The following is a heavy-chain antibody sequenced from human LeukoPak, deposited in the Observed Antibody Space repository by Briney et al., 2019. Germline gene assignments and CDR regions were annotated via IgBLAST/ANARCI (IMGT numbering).Heavy chain of an antibody. D-gene: IGHD1-26*01. CDR2: INAGNGNT. Sequence: GASVKVSCKASGYTFTSYYMHWVRQAPGQRLEWMGWINAGNGNTKYSQKFQGRVTITRDTSANTAYMELSSLRSEDTAVYYCARSPYSGSYYVYWGQGTLVTVSS. V-gene: IGHV1-3*01. CDR1: GYTFTSYY. J-gene: IGHJ4*02. CDR3: ARSPYSGSYYVY.